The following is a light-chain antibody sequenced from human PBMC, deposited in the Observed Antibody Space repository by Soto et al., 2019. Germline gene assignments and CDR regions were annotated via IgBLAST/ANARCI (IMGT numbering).Light chain of an antibody. Sequence: QSALTQPASVSGSPGQAITISCTGNSSDVGGYNYVSWSQQHPGKAPQLMIYEVSNRPSGVSNRFSGSKSGNTASLTISGLQAEDEADYYCSSYTSSSTYVFGTGTKVTVL. CDR1: SSDVGGYNY. V-gene: IGLV2-14*01. J-gene: IGLJ1*01. CDR2: EVS. CDR3: SSYTSSSTYV.